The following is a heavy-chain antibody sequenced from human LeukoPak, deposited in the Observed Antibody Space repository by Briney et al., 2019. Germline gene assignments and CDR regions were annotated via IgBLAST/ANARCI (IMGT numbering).Heavy chain of an antibody. CDR1: GFTFSSYS. CDR3: AKDSKWFDP. J-gene: IGHJ5*02. CDR2: ISGSNSYI. V-gene: IGHV3-21*04. Sequence: PGGSLRLSCVASGFTFSSYSMNWVRQAPGKGLEWVSSISGSNSYIYYADSVKGRFTISRDNSKNTLYLQMNSLRAEDTAVYYCAKDSKWFDPWAREPWSPSPQ.